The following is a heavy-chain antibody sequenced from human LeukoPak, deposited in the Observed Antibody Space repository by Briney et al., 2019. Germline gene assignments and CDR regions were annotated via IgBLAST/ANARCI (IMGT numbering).Heavy chain of an antibody. V-gene: IGHV4-59*08. J-gene: IGHJ3*02. CDR3: ASANLSSGFYPDAFDI. D-gene: IGHD3-22*01. CDR1: GGSISSYY. CDR2: IYYSGST. Sequence: SETLSLTRTVSGGSISSYYWSWIRQPPGKGLEWIGYIYYSGSTNYNPSLKSRVTISVDTSKNQFSLKLSSVTAADTAVYYCASANLSSGFYPDAFDIWGQGTMVTVSS.